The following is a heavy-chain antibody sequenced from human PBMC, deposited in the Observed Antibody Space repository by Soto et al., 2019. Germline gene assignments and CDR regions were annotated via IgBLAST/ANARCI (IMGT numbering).Heavy chain of an antibody. V-gene: IGHV4-59*11. CDR2: VDNSGST. D-gene: IGHD6-13*01. CDR1: GGSIISHL. Sequence: ASETLFLTGTVSGGSIISHLGTWIRQTPGKGLEWSGNVDNSGSTNYNHSLKSRFTISEYTSKSQFSLKVNSMTAADTAVYYCARYRREAVAGYTLDNWGQGILVTVSS. J-gene: IGHJ4*02. CDR3: ARYRREAVAGYTLDN.